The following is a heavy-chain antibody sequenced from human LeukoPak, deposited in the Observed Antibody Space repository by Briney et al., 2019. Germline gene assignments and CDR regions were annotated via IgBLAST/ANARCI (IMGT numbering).Heavy chain of an antibody. J-gene: IGHJ5*02. CDR3: ARHRGYCSSTSCSYNWFDP. CDR2: IYYSGST. Sequence: SGTLSLTCTVSGGSISSYYRTWIRQPPGKGLEWIGYIYYSGSTKYNPSLKSRVTMSVDTSKNRFSLKLSSVTAADTAVYYCARHRGYCSSTSCSYNWFDPWGQGTLVTVSS. CDR1: GGSISSYY. V-gene: IGHV4-59*08. D-gene: IGHD2-2*03.